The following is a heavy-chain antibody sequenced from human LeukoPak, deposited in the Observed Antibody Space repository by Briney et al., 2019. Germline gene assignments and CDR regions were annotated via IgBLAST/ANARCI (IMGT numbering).Heavy chain of an antibody. V-gene: IGHV1-69*06. Sequence: SVKVSCKASGGTFSSYAISWVRQAPGQGLEWMGGIIPIFGTANYAQKFQGRVTITADKSTSTAYMELSSLRSDDTAVYYCARKARGYSGYDGIFDYWGQGTLVTVSS. CDR1: GGTFSSYA. J-gene: IGHJ4*02. CDR2: IIPIFGTA. CDR3: ARKARGYSGYDGIFDY. D-gene: IGHD5-12*01.